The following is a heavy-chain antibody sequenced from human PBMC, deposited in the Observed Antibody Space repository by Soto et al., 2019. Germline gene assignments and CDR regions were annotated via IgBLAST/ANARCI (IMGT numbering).Heavy chain of an antibody. V-gene: IGHV3-13*01. CDR2: IGTGGDT. J-gene: IGHJ6*02. CDR3: TRGYYYGMDV. CDR1: GFTFSSHD. Sequence: EVQLVESGGGLVQPGGSLRLSCAASGFTFSSHDMHWVRQATGKGLEWVSAIGTGGDTYYPDSVKGRFTISRENAKTSLYLQMKNLRAVDTPVYYCTRGYYYGMDVWGQGTTVTVSS.